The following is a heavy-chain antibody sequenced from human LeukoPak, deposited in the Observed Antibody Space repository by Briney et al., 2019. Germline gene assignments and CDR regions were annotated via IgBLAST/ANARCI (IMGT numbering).Heavy chain of an antibody. Sequence: ASVKVSCKASGYTFTGYYMHWVRQAPGQGLEWMGWINSNSGGTNYAQKFQGRVTMTRDTSISTAYMELSRLRSDDTAVYYCARSPHILTGENFDYWGQGTLVIVSS. D-gene: IGHD3-9*01. J-gene: IGHJ4*02. CDR2: INSNSGGT. CDR1: GYTFTGYY. CDR3: ARSPHILTGENFDY. V-gene: IGHV1-2*02.